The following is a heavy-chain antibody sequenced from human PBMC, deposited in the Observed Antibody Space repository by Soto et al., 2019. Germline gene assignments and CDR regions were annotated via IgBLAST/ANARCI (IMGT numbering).Heavy chain of an antibody. CDR2: IIPFLGTA. J-gene: IGHJ1*01. CDR3: ARTAPMDGCDQYYYNF. CDR1: GGTFSTFG. V-gene: IGHV1-69*13. Sequence: SVKVSCKTSGGTFSTFGISWVRQAPGQGLEWMGGIIPFLGTAEYSQKFEATITITADESTNTVYMDLRSLTSDDTDIYYCARTAPMDGCDQYYYNFWGQGXLVTVSS. D-gene: IGHD3-10*01.